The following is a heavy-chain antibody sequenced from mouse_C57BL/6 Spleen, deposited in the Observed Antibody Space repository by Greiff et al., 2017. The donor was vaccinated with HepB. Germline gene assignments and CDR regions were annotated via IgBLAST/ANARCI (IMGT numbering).Heavy chain of an antibody. CDR3: ARSYYYGRRPMEY. J-gene: IGHJ4*01. CDR1: GYTFTSYW. D-gene: IGHD1-1*01. V-gene: IGHV1-52*01. CDR2: IDPSDSET. Sequence: VQLQQPGAELVRPGSSVKLSCKASGYTFTSYWMHWVKQRPIQGLEWIGNIDPSDSETHYNQKFKDKATLTVDKSSSTAYMQLSSLTSEDSAVYYCARSYYYGRRPMEYWGQGTSVTVSS.